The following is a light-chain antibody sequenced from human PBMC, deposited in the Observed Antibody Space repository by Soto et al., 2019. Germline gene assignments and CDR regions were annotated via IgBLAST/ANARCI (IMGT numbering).Light chain of an antibody. CDR3: SSYAGSNNPYV. V-gene: IGLV2-8*01. J-gene: IGLJ1*01. CDR1: SSDVGGYNY. Sequence: ALTQPPSASGSPGQSVTISCTGTSSDVGGYNYVSWYQQHPGKAPKLMIYEVSKRPSGVPDRFSGSKSGNTASLTVSGLQAEDEADYYCSSYAGSNNPYVFGTGTKVTVL. CDR2: EVS.